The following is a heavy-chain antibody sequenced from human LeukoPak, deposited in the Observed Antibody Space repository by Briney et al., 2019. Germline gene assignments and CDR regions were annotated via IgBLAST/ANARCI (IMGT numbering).Heavy chain of an antibody. CDR1: GGSFNDYY. Sequence: SETLSLTCAVYGGSFNDYYWSWIRQPPGKGLEWIGEINHSGSTNYNPSLKSRVTISVDTSKNQFSLKLSSVTAADTAVYYCARMEVTAGADWGQGTLVTVSS. D-gene: IGHD5-18*01. CDR2: INHSGST. V-gene: IGHV4-34*01. CDR3: ARMEVTAGAD. J-gene: IGHJ4*02.